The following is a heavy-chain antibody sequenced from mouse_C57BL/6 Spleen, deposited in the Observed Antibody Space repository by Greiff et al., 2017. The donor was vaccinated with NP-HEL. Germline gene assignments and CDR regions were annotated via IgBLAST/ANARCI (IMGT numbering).Heavy chain of an antibody. CDR2: ISYDGSN. CDR3: AREELGYAMDY. Sequence: DVQLQESGPGLVKPSQSLSLTCSVTGYSITSGYYWNWIRQFPGNKLEWMGYISYDGSNNYNPSLKNRISITRDTSKNQFFLKLNSVTTEDTATYYCAREELGYAMDYWGQGTSVTVSS. CDR1: GYSITSGYY. D-gene: IGHD4-1*01. V-gene: IGHV3-6*01. J-gene: IGHJ4*01.